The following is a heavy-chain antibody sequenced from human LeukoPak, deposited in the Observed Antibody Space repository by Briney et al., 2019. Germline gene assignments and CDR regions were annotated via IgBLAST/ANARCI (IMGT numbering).Heavy chain of an antibody. CDR1: GGSFSSYA. J-gene: IGHJ6*02. CDR3: ATDSLGIAAAGTDYYFALDV. Sequence: ASVKASCKASGGSFSSYAITWVRQAPGQGREWMGRIVPIFGIANYAQNFQGSVTLTADKSTSTAHMEMSSLRSEDTAVYYCATDSLGIAAAGTDYYFALDVWGQGTTVTVSS. CDR2: IVPIFGIA. V-gene: IGHV1-69*04. D-gene: IGHD6-13*01.